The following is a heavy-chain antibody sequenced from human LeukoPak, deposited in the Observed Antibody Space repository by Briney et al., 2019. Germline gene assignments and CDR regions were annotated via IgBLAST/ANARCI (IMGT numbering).Heavy chain of an antibody. J-gene: IGHJ4*02. CDR2: LSGGGGTT. CDR3: AKRPISGNDKSFDY. CDR1: GFTFSSYA. Sequence: GGSLRLSCEASGFTFSSYAMSWVRQAPGKGLEWVSCLSGGGGTTYYPDSVKGRFTISRDISKNTVYLQMISLRVEDTAVYYCAKRPISGNDKSFDYWGQGTLVTVSS. V-gene: IGHV3-23*01. D-gene: IGHD3-3*01.